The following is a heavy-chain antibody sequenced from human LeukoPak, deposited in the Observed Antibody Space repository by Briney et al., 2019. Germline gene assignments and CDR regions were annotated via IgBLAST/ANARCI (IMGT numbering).Heavy chain of an antibody. V-gene: IGHV1-24*01. CDR2: FDPEDGET. CDR1: GYTLTELS. D-gene: IGHD6-19*01. Sequence: ASVKVSCKVSGYTLTELSMHWVRQAPGKGLEWVGGFDPEDGETIYAQKFQGRVTMTEDTSTDTAYMELSSLRSEDTAVYYCATLGSGWYYFDYWGQGTLVTVSS. J-gene: IGHJ4*02. CDR3: ATLGSGWYYFDY.